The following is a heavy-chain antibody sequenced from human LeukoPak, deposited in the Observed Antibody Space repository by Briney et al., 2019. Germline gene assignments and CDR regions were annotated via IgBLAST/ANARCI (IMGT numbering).Heavy chain of an antibody. J-gene: IGHJ5*02. Sequence: SGGSLRLSCAASGFTFDDYSMTWVRQAPGKGLEWVSGINWNGGSTGYADSVKGRFTISRDNSKNTLYLQMNSLRAEDTAVYYCAKVYGSGKPTNGWFDPWGQGTLVTVSS. CDR3: AKVYGSGKPTNGWFDP. V-gene: IGHV3-20*04. D-gene: IGHD3-10*01. CDR2: INWNGGST. CDR1: GFTFDDYS.